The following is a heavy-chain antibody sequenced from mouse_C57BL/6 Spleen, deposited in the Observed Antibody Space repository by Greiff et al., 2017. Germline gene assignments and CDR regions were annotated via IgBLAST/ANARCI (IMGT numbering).Heavy chain of an antibody. Sequence: DVHLVESGGGLVQPGGSLSLSCAASGFTFTDYYMSWVRQPPGKALEWLGFIRNKANGYTTEYSASVKGRFTISRDNSQSILYLQMNALRAEDSATYYCARYTITHYFDYWGQGTTLTVSS. CDR1: GFTFTDYY. D-gene: IGHD2-4*01. CDR2: IRNKANGYTT. CDR3: ARYTITHYFDY. V-gene: IGHV7-3*01. J-gene: IGHJ2*01.